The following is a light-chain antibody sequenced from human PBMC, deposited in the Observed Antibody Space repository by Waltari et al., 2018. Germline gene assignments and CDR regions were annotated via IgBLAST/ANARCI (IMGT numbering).Light chain of an antibody. Sequence: QSVLTQPPSPSGNPGQPLTIPCSAGTSNTALNPVDWYQQLPGPAPQLLLNARNRRPSGVPARFSGSKSGTSASLAISGLRSEDEADYYCATWDESLNGVVIGGGTKLSVL. V-gene: IGLV1-47*01. CDR3: ATWDESLNGVV. CDR1: TSNTALNP. CDR2: ARN. J-gene: IGLJ3*02.